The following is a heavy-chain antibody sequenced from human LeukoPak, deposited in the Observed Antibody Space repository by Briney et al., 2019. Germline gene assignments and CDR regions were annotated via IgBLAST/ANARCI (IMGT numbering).Heavy chain of an antibody. Sequence: ASVKVSCKASGYTFTSYYMHWVRQAPGQGLEWMGIINPSGGSTSYAQKFQGRVTMTRDTSTSTVYMELSSLRSEDTAVYYCARVKGLSYCSSTRCLCDAFDIWGQGTMVTVSS. D-gene: IGHD2-2*01. CDR1: GYTFTSYY. J-gene: IGHJ3*02. CDR2: INPSGGST. CDR3: ARVKGLSYCSSTRCLCDAFDI. V-gene: IGHV1-46*03.